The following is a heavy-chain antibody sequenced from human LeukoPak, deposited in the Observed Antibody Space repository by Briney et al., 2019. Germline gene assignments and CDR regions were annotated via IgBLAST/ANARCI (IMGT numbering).Heavy chain of an antibody. CDR2: IWFDGSNK. J-gene: IGHJ5*01. CDR3: AKSESDYYDSSGPPDS. Sequence: GGSLRLSCAASGFTFSTFAMHWVRRAPDKGLEWVAVIWFDGSNKYYADSVKGRFSIPRDNSKNALSLQMNSLRADDTAVYYCAKSESDYYDSSGPPDSWGQGTLVTVSS. V-gene: IGHV3-33*06. D-gene: IGHD3-22*01. CDR1: GFTFSTFA.